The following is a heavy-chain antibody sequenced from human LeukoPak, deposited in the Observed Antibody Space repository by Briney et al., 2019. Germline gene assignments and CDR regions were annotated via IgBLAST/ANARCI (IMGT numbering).Heavy chain of an antibody. CDR3: ARWALYGGAANQNPGFDY. J-gene: IGHJ4*02. CDR1: GFTFSSYW. CDR2: IKQDGSEK. Sequence: PGGSLRLSCAASGFTFSSYWMSWVRQAPGKGLEWVANIKQDGSEKYYVDSVKGRFTISRDNAKNSVDLQMNNLRAEDTAMYYCARWALYGGAANQNPGFDYWGQGTLVTVSS. D-gene: IGHD1-14*01. V-gene: IGHV3-7*01.